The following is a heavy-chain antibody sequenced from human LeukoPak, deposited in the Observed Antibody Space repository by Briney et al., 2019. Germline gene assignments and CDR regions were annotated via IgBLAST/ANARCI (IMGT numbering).Heavy chain of an antibody. V-gene: IGHV3-23*01. CDR3: ATDQKSGYSSSWYSVSFVLVRNFDY. CDR1: GFTFSSYA. J-gene: IGHJ4*02. CDR2: ISGSGGST. Sequence: GGSLRLSCAASGFTFSSYAMSWVRQAPGKGLEWVSAISGSGGSTYYADSVKGRFTISRDNSKNTLYLPMNSLRAEDTAVYYCATDQKSGYSSSWYSVSFVLVRNFDYWGQGTLVTVSS. D-gene: IGHD6-13*01.